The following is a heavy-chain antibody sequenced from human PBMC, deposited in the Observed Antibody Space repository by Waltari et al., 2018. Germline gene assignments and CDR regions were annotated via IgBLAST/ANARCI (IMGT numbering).Heavy chain of an antibody. CDR1: GGSISSSSYY. J-gene: IGHJ4*02. V-gene: IGHV4-39*01. D-gene: IGHD2-15*01. Sequence: QLQLQESGPGLVKPSETLSLTCTVSGGSISSSSYYWGWIRQPPGKGLEWIGSIYYSGVTHYIPSPKGRVTISVDTSKNQFSLKLSSVTAADTAVYYCARHGHLAACDYWGQGTLVTVSS. CDR2: IYYSGVT. CDR3: ARHGHLAACDY.